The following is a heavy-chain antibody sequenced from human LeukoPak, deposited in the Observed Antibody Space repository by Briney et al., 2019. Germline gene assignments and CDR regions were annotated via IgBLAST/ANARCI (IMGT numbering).Heavy chain of an antibody. V-gene: IGHV1-2*02. CDR2: INPNSGGT. CDR3: AKDESGTRALYDYIWGSPSALGY. Sequence: ASVKVSCKASGYTFTGHYMHWVRQAPGQGLEWMGWINPNSGGTNYAQKFQGRVTMTRDTSISTAYMELRGLRSDDTAVYYCAKDESGTRALYDYIWGSPSALGYWGQGTLVTVSS. J-gene: IGHJ4*02. CDR1: GYTFTGHY. D-gene: IGHD3-16*01.